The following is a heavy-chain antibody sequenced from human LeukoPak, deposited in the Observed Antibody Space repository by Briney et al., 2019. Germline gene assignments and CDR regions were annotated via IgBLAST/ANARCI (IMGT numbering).Heavy chain of an antibody. J-gene: IGHJ4*02. Sequence: ASVKVSCQASGYTFTSYGITWVRQAPGQGLEWMGWVSPYYGNTDYAQNLQGRVTMTTDTSTSTAYMELRRLRSDDTAVYYCARGRFGDISFDYWGQGTLVTVSP. CDR3: ARGRFGDISFDY. CDR2: VSPYYGNT. D-gene: IGHD3-10*01. CDR1: GYTFTSYG. V-gene: IGHV1-18*01.